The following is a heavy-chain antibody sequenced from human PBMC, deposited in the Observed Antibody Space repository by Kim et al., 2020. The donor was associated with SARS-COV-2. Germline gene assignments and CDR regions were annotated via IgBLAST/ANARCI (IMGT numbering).Heavy chain of an antibody. CDR1: GYTFTGYY. V-gene: IGHV1-2*06. CDR2: INPNSGGT. J-gene: IGHJ6*02. Sequence: ASVKVSCKASGYTFTGYYMHWVRQAPGQGLEWMGRINPNSGGTNYAQKFQGRVTMTRDTSISTAYMELSRLRSDDTAVYYCAGSTRTAIPNDYYYYGMDVWGQGTTVTVSS. CDR3: AGSTRTAIPNDYYYYGMDV. D-gene: IGHD2-21*02.